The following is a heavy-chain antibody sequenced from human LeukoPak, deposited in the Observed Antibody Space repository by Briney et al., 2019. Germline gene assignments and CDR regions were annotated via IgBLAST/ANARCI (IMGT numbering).Heavy chain of an antibody. CDR1: GFTFSSYW. D-gene: IGHD2-15*01. CDR2: INSDGSST. J-gene: IGHJ3*02. Sequence: GGSLRLSCAASGFTFSSYWMHWVRQAPGKGLVWVSRINSDGSSTNYADSVKGRFTISRDNAKNTLYLQMNSLRAEDTAVYYCARRGAATGAFDIWGQGTMVTVSS. CDR3: ARRGAATGAFDI. V-gene: IGHV3-74*01.